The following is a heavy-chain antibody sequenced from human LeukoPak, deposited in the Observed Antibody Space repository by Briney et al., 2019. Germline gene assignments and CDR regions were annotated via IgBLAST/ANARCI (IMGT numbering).Heavy chain of an antibody. D-gene: IGHD6-19*01. CDR3: ARGQWLVTKKSGCDY. CDR1: GGSISSYY. V-gene: IGHV4-59*01. J-gene: IGHJ4*02. Sequence: SETLSLTCTVSGGSISSYYRSSIRQPPGKGLEWIGFIYYSGSTNYNPSLKSRVTISVDTSKNQFSQNQSSVTAADTAVDYCARGQWLVTKKSGCDYWGRGTLVSVSS. CDR2: IYYSGST.